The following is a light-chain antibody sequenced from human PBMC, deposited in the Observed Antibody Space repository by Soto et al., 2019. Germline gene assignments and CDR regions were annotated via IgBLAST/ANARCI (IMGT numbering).Light chain of an antibody. CDR1: QTISSW. CDR2: KAS. V-gene: IGKV1-5*03. CDR3: KHYNSYSEA. J-gene: IGKJ1*01. Sequence: DIQMTQSPSTLSGSVGDRVTITCRASQTISSWLAWYQQKPGKAPKLLIYKASTLKSGVPSRFSGSGSGTEFRLTISRLKPDDFATYYCKHYNSYSEAFGQGTKVDIK.